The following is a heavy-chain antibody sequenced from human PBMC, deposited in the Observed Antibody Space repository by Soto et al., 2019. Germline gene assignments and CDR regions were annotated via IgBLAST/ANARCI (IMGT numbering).Heavy chain of an antibody. CDR3: ARGRIQLPPFAY. Sequence: SETLSLTCTVSGGSISSYYWSWIRQPPGKGLEWIGYIYYSGSTNYNPSLKSRVTISVDTSKNQFSLKLSSVTAADTAVYYCARGRIQLPPFAYWAQETLVTVSS. CDR1: GGSISSYY. D-gene: IGHD5-18*01. CDR2: IYYSGST. J-gene: IGHJ4*02. V-gene: IGHV4-59*01.